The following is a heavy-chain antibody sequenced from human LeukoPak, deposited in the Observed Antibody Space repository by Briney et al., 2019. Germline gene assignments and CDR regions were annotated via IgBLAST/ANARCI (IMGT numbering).Heavy chain of an antibody. CDR1: GGSISSYY. Sequence: SETLSLTCTVSGGSISSYYWSWIRQPPGKGLEWIGYIYYSGSTYYNPSLKSRVTISVDTSKNQFSLKLSSVTAADTAVYYCARDPSRSSSWYDGGDYFDYWGQGTLVTVSS. CDR3: ARDPSRSSSWYDGGDYFDY. D-gene: IGHD6-13*01. V-gene: IGHV4-59*12. CDR2: IYYSGST. J-gene: IGHJ4*02.